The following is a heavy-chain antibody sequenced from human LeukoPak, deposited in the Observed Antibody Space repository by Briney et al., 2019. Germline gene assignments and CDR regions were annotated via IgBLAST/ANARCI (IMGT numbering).Heavy chain of an antibody. V-gene: IGHV4-31*03. Sequence: SQTLSLTCTVSGGSISSGGYYWSWIRQHPGKGLEWIGYIYYSGSTYYNPSLKSRVTISVDTSKNQFSLKLSSVTAADTAVYYCARAGEVIRSAFDIWGQGTMVTVSS. D-gene: IGHD3-16*02. CDR1: GGSISSGGYY. J-gene: IGHJ3*02. CDR2: IYYSGST. CDR3: ARAGEVIRSAFDI.